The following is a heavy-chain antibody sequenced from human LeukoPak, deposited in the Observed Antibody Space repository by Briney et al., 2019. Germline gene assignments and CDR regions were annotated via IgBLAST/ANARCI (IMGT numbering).Heavy chain of an antibody. V-gene: IGHV4-59*01. CDR1: GGSISSYY. D-gene: IGHD3-10*01. J-gene: IGHJ6*03. CDR2: IYYSGST. CDR3: AREFGEFTNYYYYYYMDV. Sequence: SETLSLTCTVSGGSISSYYWSWLRQPPGKGLEWIGYIYYSGSTNYNPSLKSRVTISVDTSKNQFSLKLSSVTAADTAVYYCAREFGEFTNYYYYYYMDVWGKGTTVTVSS.